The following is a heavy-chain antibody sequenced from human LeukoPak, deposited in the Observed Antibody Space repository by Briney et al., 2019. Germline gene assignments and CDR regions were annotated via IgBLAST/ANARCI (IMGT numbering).Heavy chain of an antibody. CDR3: AKLINSGSYEGFDY. V-gene: IGHV3-23*01. CDR1: GFAFSSYA. J-gene: IGHJ4*02. CDR2: ISGSGGST. D-gene: IGHD1-26*01. Sequence: GGSLRLSCAASGFAFSSYAMSWVRQAPGKGLEWVSAISGSGGSTYYADSVKGRFTISRDNSKNTLYLQMNSLRAEDTAVYYCAKLINSGSYEGFDYWGQGTLVTVSS.